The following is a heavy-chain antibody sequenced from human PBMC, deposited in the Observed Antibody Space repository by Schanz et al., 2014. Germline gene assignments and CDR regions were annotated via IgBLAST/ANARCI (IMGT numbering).Heavy chain of an antibody. Sequence: QAQLMESGGGVVQPGTSLILSCSVSGFSLNTYGIHWFRQPAGKGLEWVAVIWYDENNKYYADSVKGRFTMSRDNSKNTLYLQMNSLRAEDTAVYYCARDSRPNYDFLTAYYSIDYWGQGTLVTVSS. J-gene: IGHJ4*02. D-gene: IGHD3-9*01. CDR3: ARDSRPNYDFLTAYYSIDY. CDR1: GFSLNTYG. V-gene: IGHV3-33*01. CDR2: IWYDENNK.